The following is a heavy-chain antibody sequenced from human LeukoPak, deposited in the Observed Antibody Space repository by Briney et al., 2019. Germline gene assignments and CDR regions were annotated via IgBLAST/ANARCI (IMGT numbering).Heavy chain of an antibody. J-gene: IGHJ4*02. Sequence: GASVKVSCKASGGTFSSYAISWVRQAPGQGLEWMGGIIPIFGTANYAQKFQGRVTITADKSTSTAYMELSSLRSEDTAVYYCARSDSSGYYDDYWGQGTLVTVSS. D-gene: IGHD3-22*01. CDR3: ARSDSSGYYDDY. CDR2: IIPIFGTA. V-gene: IGHV1-69*06. CDR1: GGTFSSYA.